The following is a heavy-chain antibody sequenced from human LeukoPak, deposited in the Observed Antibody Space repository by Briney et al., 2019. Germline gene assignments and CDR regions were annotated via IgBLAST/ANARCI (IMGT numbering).Heavy chain of an antibody. Sequence: GGSLRLSCAASGFTFSSYSMNWVRQAPGKGLEWVSSISSSSSYIYYADSVKGRFTISRDNAKNSLYLQMNSLRAEDTAVCYCARDLQPPYSSSWYAWGQGTLVTVSS. CDR3: ARDLQPPYSSSWYA. V-gene: IGHV3-21*01. J-gene: IGHJ5*02. CDR1: GFTFSSYS. CDR2: ISSSSSYI. D-gene: IGHD6-13*01.